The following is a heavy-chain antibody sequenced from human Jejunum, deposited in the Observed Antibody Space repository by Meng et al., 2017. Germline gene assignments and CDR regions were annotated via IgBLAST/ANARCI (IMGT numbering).Heavy chain of an antibody. CDR1: GFIVSSNY. V-gene: IGHV3-66*02. CDR3: ATPVAAGDAFDI. CDR2: IYSGGST. J-gene: IGHJ3*02. Sequence: GESLKISCAGSGFIVSSNYMNWVRQAPGKGLQWVSVIYSGGSTFYADSVEGRFTISRDNSKNTVYLQMNSLRAEDTAVYYCATPVAAGDAFDIWGQGTMVT.